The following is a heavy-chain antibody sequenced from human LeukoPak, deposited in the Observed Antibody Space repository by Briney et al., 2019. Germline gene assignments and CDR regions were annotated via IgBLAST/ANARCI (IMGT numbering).Heavy chain of an antibody. CDR1: GFTFTSSA. V-gene: IGHV1-58*02. J-gene: IGHJ5*02. CDR2: IVVGSGNT. Sequence: GASVKVSCKASGFTFTSSAMQWVRQARGQRLEWIGWIVVGSGNTNYAQKFQERVTITRDMSASTAYMELSSLRSEDTAVYYCARVVRPSDGTVRNEFDPWGQGTLVTVSS. D-gene: IGHD4-11*01. CDR3: ARVVRPSDGTVRNEFDP.